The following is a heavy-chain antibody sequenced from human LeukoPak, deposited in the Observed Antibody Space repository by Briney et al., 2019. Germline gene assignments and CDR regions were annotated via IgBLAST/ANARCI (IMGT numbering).Heavy chain of an antibody. J-gene: IGHJ6*04. CDR1: GFTFSSYA. Sequence: GGSLRLSCSASGFTFSSYAMHWVRQAPRKGLEYVSAISSNGGSTYYADSVKGRFTISRDNSKNTLYLQMSSLRAEDTAVYYCVIHGSGSYVDYYYGMDVWGKGTTVTVSS. CDR3: VIHGSGSYVDYYYGMDV. D-gene: IGHD3-10*01. V-gene: IGHV3-64D*06. CDR2: ISSNGGST.